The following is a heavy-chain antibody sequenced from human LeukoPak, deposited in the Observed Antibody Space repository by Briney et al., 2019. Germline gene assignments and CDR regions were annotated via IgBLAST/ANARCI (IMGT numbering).Heavy chain of an antibody. Sequence: PGGSLRLSCAASGFTFSNAWMAWVRQAPGKGLEWVANIKQDGSEKYYVDSVKSRFTISRDNAKNSLYLQMNSLRAEDTAVYYCARAPTGKGGYWGQGTLVTVSS. J-gene: IGHJ4*02. D-gene: IGHD1-1*01. CDR1: GFTFSNAW. CDR3: ARAPTGKGGY. CDR2: IKQDGSEK. V-gene: IGHV3-7*01.